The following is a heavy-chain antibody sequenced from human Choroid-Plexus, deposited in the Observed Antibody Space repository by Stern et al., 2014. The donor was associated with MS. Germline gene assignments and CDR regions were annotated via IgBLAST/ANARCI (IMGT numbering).Heavy chain of an antibody. J-gene: IGHJ5*02. V-gene: IGHV3-30*18. CDR2: VSYDGSNK. Sequence: MQLVKSGGGVVQPGRPLRLSCAASGFTFGSCAMHWVRQAPGKGLEWVAGVSYDGSNKYYADSVKGRFTVSRDNSQNTLYMQMSSLRAEDTAVYYCAKDRQYLTYFFDHWGQGSLVTVSS. CDR1: GFTFGSCA. CDR3: AKDRQYLTYFFDH. D-gene: IGHD2-8*01.